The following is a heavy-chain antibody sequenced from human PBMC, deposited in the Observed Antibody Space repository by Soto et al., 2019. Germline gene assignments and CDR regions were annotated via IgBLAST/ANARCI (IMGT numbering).Heavy chain of an antibody. D-gene: IGHD2-2*01. V-gene: IGHV4-31*03. CDR1: GGSISSGGYY. J-gene: IGHJ6*02. CDR3: AREGGVLVPAASSREYYYGMDV. CDR2: IYYSGST. Sequence: TSETLSLSCTVSGGSISSGGYYWSWIRQHPGKDLEWIGYIYYSGSTYYNPSLKSRVTISVDTSKNQFSLKLSSVTAADTAVYYCAREGGVLVPAASSREYYYGMDVWGQGTTVT.